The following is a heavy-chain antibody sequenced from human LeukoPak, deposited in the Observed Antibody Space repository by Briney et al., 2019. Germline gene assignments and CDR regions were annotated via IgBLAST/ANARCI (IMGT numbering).Heavy chain of an antibody. J-gene: IGHJ4*02. CDR2: IYSAGST. CDR3: ARGTTAYYFDY. Sequence: GGPLRLSCAASGFTVSSNYMSWVRQAPGKGLEWVSIIYSAGSTYYADSVQGRFTISRDNSKNTLYLQMNTLRAEDTVVYYCARGTTAYYFDYWGQGTLVTVSS. V-gene: IGHV3-66*01. CDR1: GFTVSSNY. D-gene: IGHD1-7*01.